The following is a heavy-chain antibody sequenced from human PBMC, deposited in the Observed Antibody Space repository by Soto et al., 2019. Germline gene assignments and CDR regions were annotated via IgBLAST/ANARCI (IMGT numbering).Heavy chain of an antibody. Sequence: GASVKVTCKASGYTFTSYAMHWVRQTPGQRIEWMGWINAGNGNTKYSQKLQGRVTITRDTSASTAYMELSSLRSDDTAVYYCARGYYYGSGRPTPGGMDVWGQGTTVTVSS. CDR3: ARGYYYGSGRPTPGGMDV. J-gene: IGHJ6*02. CDR2: INAGNGNT. V-gene: IGHV1-3*01. CDR1: GYTFTSYA. D-gene: IGHD3-10*01.